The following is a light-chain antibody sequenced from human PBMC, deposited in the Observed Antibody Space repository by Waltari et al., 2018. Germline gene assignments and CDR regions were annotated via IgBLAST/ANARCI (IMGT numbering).Light chain of an antibody. CDR3: QQSYSTPPYT. CDR1: QSISSY. Sequence: DIQMTQSPSSLSASVGDRVTITCRASQSISSYLNWYQQKPGKAPKLLIYAASSLQSGVPPRVSGSGSGTDFTLTISSLQPEDFATYYCQQSYSTPPYTFGQGTKLEIK. J-gene: IGKJ2*01. CDR2: AAS. V-gene: IGKV1-39*01.